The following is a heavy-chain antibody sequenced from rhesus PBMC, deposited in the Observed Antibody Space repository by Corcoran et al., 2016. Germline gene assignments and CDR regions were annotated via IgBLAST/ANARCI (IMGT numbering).Heavy chain of an antibody. CDR1: GGSIRRHF. D-gene: IGHD2-21*01. V-gene: IGHV4-173*01. CDR2: FSQGGGTT. CDR3: ARTPEVGGYNRFDV. Sequence: LQLQESGPGLVKPSATLSLTCAVSGGSIRRHFCTWVRPHLGPGLEWIGRFSQGGGTTDASPSLRSRVTISKDTSRNHFSLKLTSVTAADTAVYYCARTPEVGGYNRFDVWGPGVLVSVSS. J-gene: IGHJ5-1*01.